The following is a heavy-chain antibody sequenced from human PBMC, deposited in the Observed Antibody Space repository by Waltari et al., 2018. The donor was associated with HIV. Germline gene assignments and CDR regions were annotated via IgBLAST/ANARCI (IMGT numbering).Heavy chain of an antibody. CDR1: GFPFSSSS. D-gene: IGHD2-8*01. CDR3: ARSTFEMAPFDY. CDR2: ISSSSYI. Sequence: EVQLVESGGGLVKPGGSLRLSCAASGFPFSSSSLHWVRQAPGKGLEWVSSISSSSYIYYADSVKGRFTISRDNAKNSLYLQMNSLRAEDTAVYYCARSTFEMAPFDYWGQGTLVTVSS. J-gene: IGHJ4*02. V-gene: IGHV3-21*01.